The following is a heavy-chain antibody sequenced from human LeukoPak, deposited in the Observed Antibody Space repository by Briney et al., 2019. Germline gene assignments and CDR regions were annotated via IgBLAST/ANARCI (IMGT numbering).Heavy chain of an antibody. J-gene: IGHJ4*02. CDR3: ARDYYDTSGYYPWSY. CDR1: GFTFSSYA. Sequence: GGSLRLSCAASGFTFSSYAMHWVRQAPGKGLEWVAVISYDGSIKYYADSVKGRFTISRDNSKNTLYLQMNSLRAEDTAVYYCARDYYDTSGYYPWSYWGQGTLVTVSS. V-gene: IGHV3-30*04. D-gene: IGHD3-22*01. CDR2: ISYDGSIK.